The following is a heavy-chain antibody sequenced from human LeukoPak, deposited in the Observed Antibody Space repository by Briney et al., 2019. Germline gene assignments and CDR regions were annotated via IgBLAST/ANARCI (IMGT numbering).Heavy chain of an antibody. Sequence: PGGSLRLSCEASGFTFSHYWMHWVRQAPGKGLVWVSRTNTDGSSTSYVDSVKGRFTISRDNANNTMYLQMNSLRAEDTAMYYCVPTDSSGLDWGQGTLVTVCS. V-gene: IGHV3-74*01. CDR2: TNTDGSST. J-gene: IGHJ4*02. CDR3: VPTDSSGLD. D-gene: IGHD3-22*01. CDR1: GFTFSHYW.